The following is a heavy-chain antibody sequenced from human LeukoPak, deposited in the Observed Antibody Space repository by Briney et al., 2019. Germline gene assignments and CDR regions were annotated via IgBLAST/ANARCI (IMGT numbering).Heavy chain of an antibody. J-gene: IGHJ4*02. CDR3: AKTGGYCSSTSCYLDY. CDR1: GFTLSNYG. V-gene: IGHV3-30*02. CDR2: IRYDGSNQ. Sequence: GGSLRLSCAASGFTLSNYGMHWVRQAPGKGLDWVAFIRYDGSNQYYADSVRGRFTISRDNSKNTLYLEMNSLRAEDTAVYYCAKTGGYCSSTSCYLDYWGQGTLVTVSS. D-gene: IGHD2-2*03.